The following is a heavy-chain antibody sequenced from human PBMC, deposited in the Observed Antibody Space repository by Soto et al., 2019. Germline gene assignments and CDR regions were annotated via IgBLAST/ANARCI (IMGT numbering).Heavy chain of an antibody. V-gene: IGHV4-39*01. CDR3: ARHGFDGGIDY. CDR2: IYYSGST. J-gene: IGHJ4*02. Sequence: PSETLSLTCTVSGGSISSSSYYWGWIRQPPGKGLEWIGSIYYSGSTYYNPSLKSRVTISVDTSKNQFSLKLSSVTAADTAVYYCARHGFDGGIDYWGQGTLVTVSS. D-gene: IGHD3-10*01. CDR1: GGSISSSSYY.